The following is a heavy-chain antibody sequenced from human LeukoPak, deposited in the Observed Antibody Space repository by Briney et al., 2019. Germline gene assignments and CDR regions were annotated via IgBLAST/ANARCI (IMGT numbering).Heavy chain of an antibody. D-gene: IGHD2-8*01. CDR1: GGSISSGSYY. V-gene: IGHV4-61*02. J-gene: IGHJ5*02. Sequence: PLQTLSLTCTVSGGSISSGSYYWSWIRQPAGKGLEWIGRIYTSGSTNYNPSLKSRVTISVDTSKNQFSLKLSSVTAADTAVYYCARQTGDIVLMVYAIAHWFDPWGQGTLVTVSS. CDR3: ARQTGDIVLMVYAIAHWFDP. CDR2: IYTSGST.